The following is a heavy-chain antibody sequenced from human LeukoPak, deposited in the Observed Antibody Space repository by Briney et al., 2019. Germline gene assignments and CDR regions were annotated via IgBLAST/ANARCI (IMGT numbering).Heavy chain of an antibody. J-gene: IGHJ3*02. CDR1: GYTFTSYA. V-gene: IGHV7-4-1*02. D-gene: IGHD5-18*01. Sequence: ASVKVSCKASGYTFTSYAMNWVRQAPGQGLEWMGWINTNTGNPTYAQGFTGRFVFSLDTSVSTAYLQISSLKAEDTAVYYCARGVLDTAMAHDAFDIWGQGTMVTVSS. CDR2: INTNTGNP. CDR3: ARGVLDTAMAHDAFDI.